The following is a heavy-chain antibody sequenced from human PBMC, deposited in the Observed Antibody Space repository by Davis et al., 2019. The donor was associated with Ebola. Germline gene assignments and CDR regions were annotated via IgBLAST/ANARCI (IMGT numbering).Heavy chain of an antibody. CDR3: TNTLGTTDY. J-gene: IGHJ4*02. D-gene: IGHD4-11*01. CDR2: IKQDGSEK. V-gene: IGHV3-7*03. Sequence: PGGSLRLSCAASGFTFSSYGMHWVRQAPGKGLEWVANIKQDGSEKYYVDSVKGRFTISRDNAKNSLYLQMNSLRAEDTAVYYCTNTLGTTDYWGQGTLVTVSS. CDR1: GFTFSSYG.